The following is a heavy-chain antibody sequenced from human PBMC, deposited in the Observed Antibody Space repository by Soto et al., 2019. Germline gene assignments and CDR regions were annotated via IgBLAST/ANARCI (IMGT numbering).Heavy chain of an antibody. D-gene: IGHD2-15*01. CDR1: GGTFSSYA. CDR3: ARASFWYDRVVAFEEYYYYGMDV. CDR2: IIPIFGTA. J-gene: IGHJ6*02. Sequence: GASVKVSCKASGGTFSSYAISWVRQAPGQGLEWMGGIIPIFGTANYAQKFQGRVTITADESTSTAYMELSSLRSEDTAVYYCARASFWYDRVVAFEEYYYYGMDVWGQGTTVTVSS. V-gene: IGHV1-69*13.